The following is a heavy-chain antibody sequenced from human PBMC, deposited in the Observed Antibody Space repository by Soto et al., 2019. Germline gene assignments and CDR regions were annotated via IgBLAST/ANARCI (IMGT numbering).Heavy chain of an antibody. CDR3: ARDPRPPVVAVAGTGYYYGMDV. J-gene: IGHJ6*02. CDR1: GFTFSSYA. V-gene: IGHV3-30-3*01. D-gene: IGHD6-19*01. Sequence: VQLVESGGGLVQPGGSLRLSCAASGFTFSSYAMHWVRQAPGKGLEWVAVISYDGSNKYYADSVKGRFTISRDNSKNTLYLQMNSLRAEDTAVYYCARDPRPPVVAVAGTGYYYGMDVWGQGTTVTVSS. CDR2: ISYDGSNK.